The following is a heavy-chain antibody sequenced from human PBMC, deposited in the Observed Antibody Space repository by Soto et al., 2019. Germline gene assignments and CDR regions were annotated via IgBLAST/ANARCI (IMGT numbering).Heavy chain of an antibody. V-gene: IGHV4-39*01. CDR3: ARRGTPYYYYGMDV. Sequence: QLQLQESGPGLVKPSETLSLTCTVSGGSISSSSYYWGWIRQPPGKGREWSGSIYYSGSTYYHPSLKSRVTISVDTSKNQFSLKLSSETDADTAVYYCARRGTPYYYYGMDVW. CDR2: IYYSGST. CDR1: GGSISSSSYY. J-gene: IGHJ6*01. D-gene: IGHD1-1*01.